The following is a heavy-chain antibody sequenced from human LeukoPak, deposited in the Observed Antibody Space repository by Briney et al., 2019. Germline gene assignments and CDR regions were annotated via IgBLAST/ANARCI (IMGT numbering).Heavy chain of an antibody. V-gene: IGHV5-51*01. D-gene: IGHD3-22*01. J-gene: IGHJ6*02. Sequence: GESLKISCKGSGDSFTSDWIGWVRQMPGKGLEGRGIIFPGDAGTRYSPSFEGQATISADKSISTAYLQWSSLKASETAIYFCANHFDSSGYYGAWHGMDVWGQGTTVTVSS. CDR1: GDSFTSDW. CDR2: IFPGDAGT. CDR3: ANHFDSSGYYGAWHGMDV.